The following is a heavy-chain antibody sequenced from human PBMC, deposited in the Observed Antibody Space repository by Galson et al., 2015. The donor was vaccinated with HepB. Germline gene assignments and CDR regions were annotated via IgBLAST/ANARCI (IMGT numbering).Heavy chain of an antibody. Sequence: SVKVSCKASGYNFINYAIHWVRQAPGQRLEWMGWINAGNGNTKYSQSFQGRVTITRDTSAYTAYMELSSLRSEDTAVYYCAKIGGLRYCSSTNCPFDYWGQGTLVTVSS. D-gene: IGHD2-2*01. CDR3: AKIGGLRYCSSTNCPFDY. J-gene: IGHJ4*02. CDR2: INAGNGNT. V-gene: IGHV1-3*01. CDR1: GYNFINYA.